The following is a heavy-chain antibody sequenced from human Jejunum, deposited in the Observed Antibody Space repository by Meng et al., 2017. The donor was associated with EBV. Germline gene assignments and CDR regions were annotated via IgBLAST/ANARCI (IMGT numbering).Heavy chain of an antibody. J-gene: IGHJ5*02. V-gene: IGHV3-23*01. D-gene: IGHD3-16*01. CDR2: ITHADST. CDR3: AKDVTGIRGGDL. CDR1: GSTLNTYA. Sequence: EVRLSGSGGGLVQAGGSLRSSCEASGSTLNTYAMSWVRQAPGKGLECVSVITHADSTFHADSVKGRFTISRDKFKNTLYLQMNSLRADDTAIYYCAKDVTGIRGGDLWGQGTLVTVSS.